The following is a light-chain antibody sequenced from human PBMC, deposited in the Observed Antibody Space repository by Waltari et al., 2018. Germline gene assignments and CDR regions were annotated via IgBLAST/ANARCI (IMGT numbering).Light chain of an antibody. J-gene: IGKJ4*01. CDR1: QSLLHSNGYNY. Sequence: DIVMTQSPLSLPVTPGEPASISCRSSQSLLHSNGYNYLDWYLQKPGQSPQLLIYLNSKRASGVPDRFSGSGSGTDFTLKISRVEAEDVGVHYCMQALQSPLTFGGGTKVEIK. V-gene: IGKV2-28*01. CDR2: LNS. CDR3: MQALQSPLT.